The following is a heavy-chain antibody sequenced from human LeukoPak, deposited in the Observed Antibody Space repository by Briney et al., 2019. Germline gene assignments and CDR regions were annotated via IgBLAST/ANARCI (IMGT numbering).Heavy chain of an antibody. J-gene: IGHJ5*02. CDR2: ISAYNGNT. CDR1: GYTFTSYG. CDR3: AGAPPHGAAIPNFGNDWFDP. D-gene: IGHD2-2*02. Sequence: ASVKVSCKASGYTFTSYGISWVRQAPGQGLEWMGWISAYNGNTNYAQQLQGRVTMTTDTSTSTAYMELRSLRSDDTAVYYCAGAPPHGAAIPNFGNDWFDPWGQGTLVTVSS. V-gene: IGHV1-18*01.